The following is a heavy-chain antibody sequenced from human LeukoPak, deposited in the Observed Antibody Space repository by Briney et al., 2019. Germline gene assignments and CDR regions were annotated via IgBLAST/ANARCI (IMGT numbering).Heavy chain of an antibody. Sequence: PSETLSLTCAVHGGSFSGYYWSWIRQPPGKGLEWIGEINHSGSTNYNPSLKSRVTISVDTSKNQFSLKLSSVTAADTAVYYCARGPGYCSSTSCYAPIDYWGQGTLVTVSS. D-gene: IGHD2-2*01. J-gene: IGHJ4*02. CDR3: ARGPGYCSSTSCYAPIDY. CDR1: GGSFSGYY. V-gene: IGHV4-34*01. CDR2: INHSGST.